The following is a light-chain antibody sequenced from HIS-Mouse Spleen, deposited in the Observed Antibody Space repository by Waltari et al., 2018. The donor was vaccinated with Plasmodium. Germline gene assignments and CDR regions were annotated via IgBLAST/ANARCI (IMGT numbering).Light chain of an antibody. Sequence: QSALTQPRSVSGSPGQSVTISCTGTSSDVGGYNYVSWYQQHPGKAPILKIYDVSKRPSWVPDCFSGSKSGNAASLTISGLQAEDEADYYCCSYAGSYTWVFGGGTKLTVL. J-gene: IGLJ3*02. CDR3: CSYAGSYTWV. CDR1: SSDVGGYNY. V-gene: IGLV2-11*01. CDR2: DVS.